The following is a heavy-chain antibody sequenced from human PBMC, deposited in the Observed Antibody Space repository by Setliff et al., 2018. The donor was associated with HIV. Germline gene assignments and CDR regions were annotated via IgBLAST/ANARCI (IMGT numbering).Heavy chain of an antibody. Sequence: KPSETLSLTCTVSGGSISTYYWSWIRQPPGKGLEWIGPIYFTGSSDNNPSLKSRVTLSVDTSKHQFSLKLSSVTAADTAVYYCARVQMAYAAFDVWGQGTMVTVSS. J-gene: IGHJ3*01. CDR3: ARVQMAYAAFDV. CDR2: IYFTGSS. D-gene: IGHD4-17*01. V-gene: IGHV4-59*01. CDR1: GGSISTYY.